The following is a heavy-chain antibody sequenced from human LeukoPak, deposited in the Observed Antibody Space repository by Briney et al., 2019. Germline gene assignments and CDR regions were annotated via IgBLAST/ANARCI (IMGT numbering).Heavy chain of an antibody. CDR1: GYTFSSFG. D-gene: IGHD5-12*01. J-gene: IGHJ6*02. Sequence: EASVKVSCKASGYTFSSFGVSWVRQAPGQGLEWMAWISAYNGNTIYALNLQGRVTMTTDTSTSTAYMELRSLRSEDTAVYYCARGVAHYYYYGMDVWGQGTTATVSS. CDR3: ARGVAHYYYYGMDV. V-gene: IGHV1-18*01. CDR2: ISAYNGNT.